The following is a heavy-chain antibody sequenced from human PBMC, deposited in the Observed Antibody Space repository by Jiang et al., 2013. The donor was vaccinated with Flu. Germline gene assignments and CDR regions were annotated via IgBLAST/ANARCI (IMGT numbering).Heavy chain of an antibody. J-gene: IGHJ4*02. CDR1: GGSISSYY. CDR2: IYYSGST. CDR3: ARSGKAYSSSWLGY. V-gene: IGHV4-59*01. D-gene: IGHD6-13*01. Sequence: PGLVKPSETLSLTCTVSGGSISSYYWSWIRQPPGKGLEWIGYIYYSGSTNYNPSLKSRVTISVDTSKNQFSLKLSSVTAADTAVYYCARSGKAYSSSWLGYWGQGTLVTVSS.